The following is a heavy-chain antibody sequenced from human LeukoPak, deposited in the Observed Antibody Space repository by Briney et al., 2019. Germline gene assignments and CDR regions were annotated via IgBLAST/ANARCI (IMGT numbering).Heavy chain of an antibody. CDR2: AYSGGNT. J-gene: IGHJ4*02. V-gene: IGHV3-66*01. D-gene: IGHD5-12*01. Sequence: GGSLRLSCAASGFTVSSHHVSWVRQAPGQGLEWVSIAYSGGNTFYADSVKGRFTIFRDNSNTLYLQMNSLTVEDTAVYYCARDRSGYEYLDLWGQGTLLTVSS. CDR1: GFTVSSHH. CDR3: ARDRSGYEYLDL.